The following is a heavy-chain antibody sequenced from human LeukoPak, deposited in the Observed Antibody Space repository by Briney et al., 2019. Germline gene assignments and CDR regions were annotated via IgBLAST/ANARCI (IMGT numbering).Heavy chain of an antibody. D-gene: IGHD3-16*01. J-gene: IGHJ4*02. CDR1: GFTFSSYG. V-gene: IGHV3-30*02. CDR2: IRYDGSNK. CDR3: AKTGGFEVSV. Sequence: QSGGSLRLSCAASGFTFSSYGMHWVRQAPGKGLEWVAFIRYDGSNKYYADSVKGRFTISRDNSKNTLYLQMNSLRAEDTAVYYCAKTGGFEVSVWGQGTLVTVSS.